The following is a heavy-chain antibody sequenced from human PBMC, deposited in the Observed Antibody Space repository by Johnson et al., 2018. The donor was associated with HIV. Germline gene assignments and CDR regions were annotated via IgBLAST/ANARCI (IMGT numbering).Heavy chain of an antibody. CDR2: ISYDGSEK. Sequence: QVQLVESGGGVVRPGGSLRLSCAASGFTFSSYAMHWVRQAPGKGLEWVAVISYDGSEKYFADYVKGRFTISRDSSKNTLFLQMNSLRAEDTAVYYCAREGVAVAGTPDAFDLWGQGTMVIVSS. CDR1: GFTFSSYA. J-gene: IGHJ3*01. CDR3: AREGVAVAGTPDAFDL. D-gene: IGHD6-19*01. V-gene: IGHV3-30*14.